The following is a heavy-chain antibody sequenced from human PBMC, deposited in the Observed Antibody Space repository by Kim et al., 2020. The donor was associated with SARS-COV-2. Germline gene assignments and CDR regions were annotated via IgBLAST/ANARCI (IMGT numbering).Heavy chain of an antibody. V-gene: IGHV3-11*04. CDR2: I. D-gene: IGHD1-26*01. CDR3: AREEGGYGMDV. J-gene: IGHJ6*02. Sequence: IYYADSVKGRFTISRDNAKNSLYLQMNSLRAEDTAVYYCAREEGGYGMDVWGQGTTVTVSS.